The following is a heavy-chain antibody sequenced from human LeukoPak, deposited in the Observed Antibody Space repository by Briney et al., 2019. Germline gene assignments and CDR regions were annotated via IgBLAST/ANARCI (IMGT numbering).Heavy chain of an antibody. CDR1: GYTFTGYY. CDR3: ARDPYSNYFDY. J-gene: IGHJ4*02. CDR2: INPNTGGI. D-gene: IGHD5-18*01. V-gene: IGHV1-2*02. Sequence: ASVKVSCKSSGYTFTGYYMHWVRQAPGQGLEWMGWINPNTGGINYAQKFQGRVTMTRDTSISAAYMELSRLRSDDTAMYYCARDPYSNYFDYWGQGTLVTVSS.